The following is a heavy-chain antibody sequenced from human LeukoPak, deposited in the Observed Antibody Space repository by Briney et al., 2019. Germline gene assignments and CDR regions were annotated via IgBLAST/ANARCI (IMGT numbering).Heavy chain of an antibody. J-gene: IGHJ4*02. CDR1: GFTFNKYW. D-gene: IGHD1-26*01. CDR3: ARDKEEGATKFDY. CDR2: IKQDGTEK. V-gene: IGHV3-7*03. Sequence: GGSLTLSCAASGFTFNKYWMSWVRQAPGKGPEWVANIKQDGTEKYYVDSVKGRFTISRGNAKSSLYLQMTSLGTEDTAVYYCARDKEEGATKFDYWGQGTLVTVSS.